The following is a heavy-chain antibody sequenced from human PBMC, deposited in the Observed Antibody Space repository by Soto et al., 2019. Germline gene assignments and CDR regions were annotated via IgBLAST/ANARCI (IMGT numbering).Heavy chain of an antibody. Sequence: QVQLVQSGAEVKKPGSSVRVSCQASGSTFTTYAFNWVRQAPGQGLEWMGGLIPMYNKPNYAPNFLGRVTISADPSTSIAYMELTTLRPEDTSVYFCARVYSAGYYYAMDVWGQGTTVTVSS. D-gene: IGHD4-4*01. CDR2: LIPMYNKP. J-gene: IGHJ6*02. CDR1: GSTFTTYA. V-gene: IGHV1-69*01. CDR3: ARVYSAGYYYAMDV.